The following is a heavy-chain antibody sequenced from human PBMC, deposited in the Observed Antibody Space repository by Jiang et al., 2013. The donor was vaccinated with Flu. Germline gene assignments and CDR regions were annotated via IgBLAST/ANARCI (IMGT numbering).Heavy chain of an antibody. D-gene: IGHD6-13*01. CDR3: AKRYSSNFRVFDL. J-gene: IGHJ3*01. CDR2: ISASSGNT. Sequence: LESGGGLVQPGGSLRLSCAASGFSVSNYAMSWVRQAPGKGLEWVSAISASSGNTYYADSVKGRFTIPRDSSKNALFLQVNGLRVDDTAVYYCAKRYSSNFRVFDLWGQGTLVTVSS. V-gene: IGHV3-23*01. CDR1: GFSVSNYA.